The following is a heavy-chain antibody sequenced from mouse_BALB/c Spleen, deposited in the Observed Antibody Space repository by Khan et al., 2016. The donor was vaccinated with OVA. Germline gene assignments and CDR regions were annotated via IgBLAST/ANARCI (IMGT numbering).Heavy chain of an antibody. CDR3: TRLAYYYDSEGFAY. V-gene: IGHV5-6*01. Sequence: EVQLVESGGDLVKPGGSLKLSCAASGFTFSTYGMSWVRQAPDKRLEWVATVSTGGSYTYYPDSVKGRFTISRHNAKHTLYLKMSGLRSEDKAMFYCTRLAYYYDSEGFAYWGQGTLVTGSA. J-gene: IGHJ3*01. CDR2: VSTGGSYT. CDR1: GFTFSTYG. D-gene: IGHD1-1*01.